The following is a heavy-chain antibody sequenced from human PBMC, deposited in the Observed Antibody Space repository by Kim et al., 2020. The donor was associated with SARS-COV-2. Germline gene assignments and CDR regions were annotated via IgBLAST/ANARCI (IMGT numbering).Heavy chain of an antibody. J-gene: IGHJ4*02. Sequence: GGSLRLSCAASGFTFSSYAMSWVRQAPGKGLEWVSAISGSGGSTYYADSVKGRFTISRDNSKNTLYLQMNSLRAEDTAVYYCATTIYCSGGSCYSPPPFDYWGQGTLVTVSS. CDR1: GFTFSSYA. CDR2: ISGSGGST. V-gene: IGHV3-23*01. D-gene: IGHD2-15*01. CDR3: ATTIYCSGGSCYSPPPFDY.